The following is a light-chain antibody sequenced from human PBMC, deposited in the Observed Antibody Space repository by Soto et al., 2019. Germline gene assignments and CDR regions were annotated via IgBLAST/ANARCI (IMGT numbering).Light chain of an antibody. Sequence: DIQMTQSPSTLSASVGDRVTITCRASQSITGWLAWFQQKPGKAPKLLIYKASTLKSGVPSRFSGSGSGTEFTLTISSLQPDDFATYYCQQYNSYLWTFGQGTKVDIK. CDR2: KAS. V-gene: IGKV1-5*03. J-gene: IGKJ1*01. CDR3: QQYNSYLWT. CDR1: QSITGW.